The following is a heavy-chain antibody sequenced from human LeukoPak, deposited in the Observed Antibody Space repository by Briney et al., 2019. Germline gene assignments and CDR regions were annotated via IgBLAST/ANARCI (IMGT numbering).Heavy chain of an antibody. CDR2: ISSSGSTI. J-gene: IGHJ4*02. Sequence: GGSLRLSCAASGFTFSSYEMNWVRQAPGKGLEWVSHISSSGSTIHYADSVKGRFTISRDNAKNSLYLQMNSLRAEDTAVYYCARLVVVMGFDYWGQGTLVTVSS. CDR1: GFTFSSYE. V-gene: IGHV3-48*03. D-gene: IGHD3-22*01. CDR3: ARLVVVMGFDY.